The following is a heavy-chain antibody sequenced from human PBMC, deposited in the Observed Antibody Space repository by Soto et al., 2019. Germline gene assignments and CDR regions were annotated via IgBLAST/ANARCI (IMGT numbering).Heavy chain of an antibody. D-gene: IGHD6-13*01. CDR3: ARGTSWQLPFDY. J-gene: IGHJ4*02. CDR1: SDSISSYY. V-gene: IGHV4-59*01. CDR2: ISYSGST. Sequence: QVQLQESGPGLVKPSETLSLTCTVASDSISSYYWSWIRQPTGKRLEWIGYISYSGSTDHNPSLKSRVTIAGDTSKNQFSLKVSSVTAADTAVYYCARGTSWQLPFDYWGQGTLVTVSS.